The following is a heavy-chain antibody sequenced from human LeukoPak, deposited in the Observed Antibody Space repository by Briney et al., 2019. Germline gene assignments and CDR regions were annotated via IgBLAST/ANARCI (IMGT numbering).Heavy chain of an antibody. D-gene: IGHD2-2*01. Sequence: SETLSLTCTVSGGSISSSSYYWGRIRQPPGKGLEWIGSIYYSGSTYYNPSLKSRVAISVDTSKNQFSLKLSSVTAADTAVYYCARHQGSIVVVPAAPTAGNAFDIWGQGTMVTVSS. V-gene: IGHV4-39*01. J-gene: IGHJ3*02. CDR3: ARHQGSIVVVPAAPTAGNAFDI. CDR2: IYYSGST. CDR1: GGSISSSSYY.